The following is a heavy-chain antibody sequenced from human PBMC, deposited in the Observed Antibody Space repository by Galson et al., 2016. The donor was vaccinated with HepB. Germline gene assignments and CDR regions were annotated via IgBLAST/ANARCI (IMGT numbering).Heavy chain of an antibody. CDR2: INNDGVEK. J-gene: IGHJ5*02. D-gene: IGHD3-22*01. Sequence: SLRLSCAASGFTFNNAWMNWVRQAPGKGLEWVANINNDGVEKNYAGSVKGRFTISRDNAKNSLYLQMDSLRVEDTGFYYCARGEKGYSEGASWGQGTLVTVSS. CDR1: GFTFNNAW. V-gene: IGHV3-7*01. CDR3: ARGEKGYSEGAS.